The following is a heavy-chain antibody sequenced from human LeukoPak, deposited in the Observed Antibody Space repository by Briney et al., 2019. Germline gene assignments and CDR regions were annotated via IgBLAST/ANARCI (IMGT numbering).Heavy chain of an antibody. CDR3: AKDSLEAAGNFDY. CDR2: ISGDGDST. J-gene: IGHJ4*02. Sequence: PGGPLRLSCAASGFTFDDYAMHWVRQVPGKGLECVSLISGDGDSTYYADSVKGRFTISRDNSRNSLHLQMNSLTTEDTALYYCAKDSLEAAGNFDYWGQGTLVTVSS. V-gene: IGHV3-43*02. CDR1: GFTFDDYA. D-gene: IGHD6-13*01.